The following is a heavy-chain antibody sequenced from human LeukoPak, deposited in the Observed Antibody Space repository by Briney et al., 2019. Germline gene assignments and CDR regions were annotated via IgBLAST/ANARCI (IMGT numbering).Heavy chain of an antibody. CDR2: INTDGSST. J-gene: IGHJ6*03. CDR3: ARGLWGQYYYDSSGNYYMDV. V-gene: IGHV3-74*01. D-gene: IGHD3-22*01. CDR1: GFTFSRYW. Sequence: PGGSLRLSCAASGFTFSRYWMHWVPEAPGKGLVWVSRINTDGSSTSYADSVKGRFTISRDNAKNTLYLQMNSLRAEDTAVYYCARGLWGQYYYDSSGNYYMDVWGKGTTVTVSS.